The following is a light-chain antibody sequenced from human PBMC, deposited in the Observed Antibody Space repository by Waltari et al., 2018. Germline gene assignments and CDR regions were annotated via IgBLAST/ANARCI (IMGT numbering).Light chain of an antibody. CDR1: ALPTKY. CDR2: EDI. J-gene: IGLJ1*01. V-gene: IGLV3-10*01. Sequence: SNELTQPPSVSVSPGQTARITCSGDALPTKYASWSQQKSGQAPVLVIYEDITRPSGIPERFSGSSSGTVATLTISGAQVEDEADYYCHSLNSVGNGYVFGTGTKFTVL. CDR3: HSLNSVGNGYV.